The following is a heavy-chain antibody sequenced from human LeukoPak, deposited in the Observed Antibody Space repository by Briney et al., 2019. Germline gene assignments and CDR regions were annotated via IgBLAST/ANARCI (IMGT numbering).Heavy chain of an antibody. D-gene: IGHD3-10*01. CDR2: ISDSGGST. V-gene: IGHV3-23*01. J-gene: IGHJ4*02. CDR1: GFTFSNYA. Sequence: PGGSLRLSCAASGFTFSNYAMTWVRQAPGKGLEWVSGISDSGGSTYYADSVKGRFTISRDNSKNTLYLQMNNLRAEDTAVYYCAKSLSGGGYYFEYWGQGTLVTVSS. CDR3: AKSLSGGGYYFEY.